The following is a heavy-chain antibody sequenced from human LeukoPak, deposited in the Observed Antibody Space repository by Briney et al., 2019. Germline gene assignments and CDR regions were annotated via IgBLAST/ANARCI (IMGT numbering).Heavy chain of an antibody. CDR1: GFTFSSYW. V-gene: IGHV3-74*01. J-gene: IGHJ2*01. CDR2: INSDGSST. Sequence: GGSLSLSCAASGFTFSSYWMHWVRHAPGKGLVWVSRINSDGSSTSYADSVKGRFTISRDNAKNTLYLQMNSLRAEDTAVYYCARDRAVASGWYFDLWGRGTLVTVSS. CDR3: ARDRAVASGWYFDL. D-gene: IGHD6-19*01.